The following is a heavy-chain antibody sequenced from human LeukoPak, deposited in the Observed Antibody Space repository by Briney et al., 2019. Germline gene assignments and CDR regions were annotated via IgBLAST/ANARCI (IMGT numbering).Heavy chain of an antibody. CDR2: ITYDGSNK. CDR1: GFTFSSYA. Sequence: GRSLRLSCAASGFTFSSYAMHWVRQAPGKGLEWVAVITYDGSNKYYADSVKGRFTISRDNSKNTLYLQMNSLRAEDTAVYYCARDPRPTSLLWFGELYAPFDYWGQGTLVPSPQ. CDR3: ARDPRPTSLLWFGELYAPFDY. V-gene: IGHV3-30*04. J-gene: IGHJ4*02. D-gene: IGHD3-10*01.